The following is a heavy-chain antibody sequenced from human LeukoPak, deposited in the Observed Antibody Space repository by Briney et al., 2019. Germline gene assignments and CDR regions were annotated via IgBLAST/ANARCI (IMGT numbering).Heavy chain of an antibody. D-gene: IGHD2-2*01. J-gene: IGHJ5*02. CDR3: ARHNYCSSTSCYSP. Sequence: PSQTLSLTCTVSGGSIGSGDYYWSWIRQPPGTGLEWIGYIYYSGSTYYNPSLKSRVTISVDTSKSQFSLKLSSVTAADTAVYYCARHNYCSSTSCYSPWGQGTLVTVSS. CDR1: GGSIGSGDYY. V-gene: IGHV4-30-4*08. CDR2: IYYSGST.